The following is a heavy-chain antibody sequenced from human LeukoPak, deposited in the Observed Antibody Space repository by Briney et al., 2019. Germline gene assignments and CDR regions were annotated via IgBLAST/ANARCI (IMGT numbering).Heavy chain of an antibody. CDR3: ASQISGGDNY. V-gene: IGHV3-30*03. CDR1: GLTFSSNG. Sequence: GGSLRLSCAASGLTFSSNGMHWFRQAPGKGLEWVATVSSDGKSKFYADSVKGRFTVSRDNSKNTLYVQMNNLRAEDTAAYFCASQISGGDNYWGQGTLVTVSS. CDR2: VSSDGKSK. D-gene: IGHD3-16*01. J-gene: IGHJ4*02.